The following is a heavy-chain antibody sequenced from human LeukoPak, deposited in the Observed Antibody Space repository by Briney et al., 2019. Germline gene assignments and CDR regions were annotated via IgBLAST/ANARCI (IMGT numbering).Heavy chain of an antibody. CDR2: ISYDGSNK. CDR3: ARGGLYGDWIFDS. J-gene: IGHJ4*02. D-gene: IGHD4-17*01. V-gene: IGHV3-30-3*01. CDR1: GFTFSSYA. Sequence: PGRSLRLSCAASGFTFSSYAMHWVRQAPGKGLEWVAVISYDGSNKYYADSVKGRFTISRDNAKKSLYLQMSSLRAEDTAVYYCARGGLYGDWIFDSWGQGTRVTVSS.